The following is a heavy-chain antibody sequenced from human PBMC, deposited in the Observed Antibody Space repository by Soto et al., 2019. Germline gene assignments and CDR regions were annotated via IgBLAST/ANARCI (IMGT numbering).Heavy chain of an antibody. CDR1: GVCITCVVYS. Sequence: SDTLSLTCAFLGVCITCVVYSWSWIRQPPGKGLEWIGYIYHSGSTYYNPSLKSRVTISVDRSKNQFSLKLSSVTAADTAVYYCARVPDRWGQGTLVS. CDR2: IYHSGST. CDR3: ARVPDR. D-gene: IGHD2-2*01. V-gene: IGHV4-30-2*01. J-gene: IGHJ5*02.